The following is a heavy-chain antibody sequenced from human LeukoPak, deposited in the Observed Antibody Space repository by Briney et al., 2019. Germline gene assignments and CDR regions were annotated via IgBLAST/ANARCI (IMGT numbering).Heavy chain of an antibody. CDR3: AKSDVTVGATMGYYYYYMDV. CDR2: IRYDGSNK. J-gene: IGHJ6*03. Sequence: GGSLRLSCAASGFTFSSYGMHWVRQAPGKGLEWVAFIRYDGSNKYYADSVKGRFTISRDNSKNTLYLQMTSLRAEDTAVYYCAKSDVTVGATMGYYYYYMDVWGKGTTVTVSS. V-gene: IGHV3-30*02. D-gene: IGHD1-26*01. CDR1: GFTFSSYG.